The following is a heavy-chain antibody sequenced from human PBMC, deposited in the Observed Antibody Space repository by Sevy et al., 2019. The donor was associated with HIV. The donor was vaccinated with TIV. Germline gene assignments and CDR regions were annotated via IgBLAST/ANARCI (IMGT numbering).Heavy chain of an antibody. V-gene: IGHV3-23*01. CDR1: GFTFSTYA. Sequence: GGSLRLSCAPSGFTFSTYAMNWVRQAPGKGLEWVSSIGGSGRYTYYADSVEGRFTISRDTSKNMLYLQMNSLRVADTAVYYCAKGYCSGGTCPRDYYYYGMDVWGQGTTVTVSS. CDR3: AKGYCSGGTCPRDYYYYGMDV. J-gene: IGHJ6*02. D-gene: IGHD2-15*01. CDR2: IGGSGRYT.